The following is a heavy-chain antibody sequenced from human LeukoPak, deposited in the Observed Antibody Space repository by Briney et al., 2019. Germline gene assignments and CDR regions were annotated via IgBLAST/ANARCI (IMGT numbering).Heavy chain of an antibody. CDR1: GGSFSGYY. D-gene: IGHD2-21*02. Sequence: SETLSLTCAVYGGSFSGYYWSWIRQPPGKGLEWIGETNHSGSTNYNPSLKSRVTISVDTSKNQFSLKLSSVTAADTAVYYCARGPEYCGGNCYNDYWGQGTLVTVSS. CDR2: TNHSGST. J-gene: IGHJ4*02. CDR3: ARGPEYCGGNCYNDY. V-gene: IGHV4-34*01.